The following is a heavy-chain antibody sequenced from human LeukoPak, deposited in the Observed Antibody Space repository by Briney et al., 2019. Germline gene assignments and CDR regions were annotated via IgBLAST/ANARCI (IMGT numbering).Heavy chain of an antibody. CDR1: GGSISSYY. Sequence: SETLSLTCTVSGGSISSYYWSWIRQPPGKGLEWTGYIYYSGSTNYNPSLKSRVTISVDTSKNQFSLKLSSVTAADTAVYYCARGYCSGGSCYLGGYYYYYGMDVWGQGTTVTVSS. CDR3: ARGYCSGGSCYLGGYYYYYGMDV. D-gene: IGHD2-15*01. CDR2: IYYSGST. V-gene: IGHV4-59*01. J-gene: IGHJ6*02.